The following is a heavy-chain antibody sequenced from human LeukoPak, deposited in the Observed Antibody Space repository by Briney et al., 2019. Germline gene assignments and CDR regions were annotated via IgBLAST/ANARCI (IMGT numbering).Heavy chain of an antibody. CDR3: ARVPRPYYYDS. D-gene: IGHD3-22*01. CDR1: GGTFSSYA. Sequence: GSSVNVSCTASGGTFSSYAISWVRQAPGQGLEWMGGIIPIFGTANYAQKFQGRVTITADESTSTAYMELSSLRSEDTAVYYCARVPRPYYYDSWGQGTLVTVSS. V-gene: IGHV1-69*01. CDR2: IIPIFGTA. J-gene: IGHJ4*02.